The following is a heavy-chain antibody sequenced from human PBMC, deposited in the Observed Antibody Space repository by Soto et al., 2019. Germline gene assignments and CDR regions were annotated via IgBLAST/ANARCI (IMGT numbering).Heavy chain of an antibody. J-gene: IGHJ4*02. CDR1: GYTFTGYY. CDR3: ARTPRGYYDSSGYSDY. Sequence: ASVKVSCKASGYTFTGYYMHWVRQAPGQGLEWMGWINPNSGGTNYAQKFQGRVTMTRDTSISTAYMELSRLRSDDTAVYYCARTPRGYYDSSGYSDYWGQGTLVTVS. D-gene: IGHD3-22*01. CDR2: INPNSGGT. V-gene: IGHV1-2*02.